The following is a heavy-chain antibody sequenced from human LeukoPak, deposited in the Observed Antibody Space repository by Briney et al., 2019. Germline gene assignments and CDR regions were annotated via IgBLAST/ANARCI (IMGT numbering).Heavy chain of an antibody. J-gene: IGHJ5*02. Sequence: NPSETLSLTCTVSGGSISSGSYYWGWIRQPPGKGLEWIGSIYYSGSTYYNPSLKSRVTISVDTSKNQFSLKLSSVTAADTAVYYCARLASSTIFGVVMSEAPFDPWGQGTLVTVSS. V-gene: IGHV4-39*01. CDR3: ARLASSTIFGVVMSEAPFDP. D-gene: IGHD3-3*01. CDR2: IYYSGST. CDR1: GGSISSGSYY.